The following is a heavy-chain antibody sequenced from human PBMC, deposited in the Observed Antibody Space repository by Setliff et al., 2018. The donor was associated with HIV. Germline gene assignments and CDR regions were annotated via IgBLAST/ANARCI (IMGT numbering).Heavy chain of an antibody. J-gene: IGHJ3*02. V-gene: IGHV7-4-1*02. D-gene: IGHD2-2*02. CDR2: INTNTGNP. CDR3: ARVWMHCNSTSCYIRDAFDI. CDR1: GYTFTNYA. Sequence: GASVKVSCKTSGYTFTNYAINWVRQAPGQGLEWMGWINTNTGNPTYAQGFTGRFVFSLDTSVTTAHLQISGLQAEDTAVYYCARVWMHCNSTSCYIRDAFDIWGQGTMVTVSS.